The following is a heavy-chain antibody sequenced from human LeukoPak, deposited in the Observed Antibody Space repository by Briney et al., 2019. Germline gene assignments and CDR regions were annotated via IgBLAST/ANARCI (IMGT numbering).Heavy chain of an antibody. V-gene: IGHV5-51*01. D-gene: IGHD6-19*01. CDR2: IYPGDSDT. CDR1: GYSFTSYW. CDR3: TRSSSSSSGWYDFDY. J-gene: IGHJ4*02. Sequence: GESLKISCKGSGYSFTSYWIGWVRQMPGNGLEWMGIIYPGDSDTRYSPSFQGQVTMSAGKSISTAYLQWSSLKASDTAMYYCTRSSSSSSGWYDFDYWGQGTLVTVSS.